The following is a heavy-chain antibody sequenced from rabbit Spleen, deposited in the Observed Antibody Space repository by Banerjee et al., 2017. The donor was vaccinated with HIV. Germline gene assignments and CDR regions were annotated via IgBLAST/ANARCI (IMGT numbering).Heavy chain of an antibody. CDR3: ARGSAAMTMVITGFYFNL. V-gene: IGHV1S45*01. Sequence: QEQLEESGGDLVKPEGSLTLTCTASGFSFSSSYYMCWVRQAPGKGLECIACIYGGSSASTYYASWAKGRFIISKTSSTTVTLQMTSLTAADTATYFCARGSAAMTMVITGFYFNLWGPGPLVTVS. CDR2: IYGGSSAST. D-gene: IGHD2-1*01. J-gene: IGHJ4*01. CDR1: GFSFSSSYY.